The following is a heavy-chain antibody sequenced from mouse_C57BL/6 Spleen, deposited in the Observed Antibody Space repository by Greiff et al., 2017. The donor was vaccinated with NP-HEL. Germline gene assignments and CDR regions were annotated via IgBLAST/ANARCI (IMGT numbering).Heavy chain of an antibody. CDR1: GFTFTDYY. D-gene: IGHD1-1*01. Sequence: EVQGVESGGGLVQPGGSLSLSCAASGFTFTDYYMSWVRQPPGKALEWLCFIRNKANGYTTEYSASVKGRFTISRDNSQSILYLQMNALRAEDSATDYCASSSGTVVDPFDYWGQGTTLTVSS. J-gene: IGHJ2*01. V-gene: IGHV7-3*01. CDR2: IRNKANGYTT. CDR3: ASSSGTVVDPFDY.